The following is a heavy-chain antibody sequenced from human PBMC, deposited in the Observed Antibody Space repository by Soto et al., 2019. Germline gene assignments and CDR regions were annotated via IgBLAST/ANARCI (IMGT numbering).Heavy chain of an antibody. J-gene: IGHJ6*02. CDR1: GYTFTSYG. CDR3: ARDADYYGMDV. V-gene: IGHV1-18*01. CDR2: ISAYNGYT. Sequence: ASVKVSCKASGYTFTSYGISWVRQAPGQGLEWMGWISAYNGYTNFAQNLQGRVTMTTDTSTSTAYMELRSLRSDDTAVYYCARDADYYGMDVWGQGTTVTVSS.